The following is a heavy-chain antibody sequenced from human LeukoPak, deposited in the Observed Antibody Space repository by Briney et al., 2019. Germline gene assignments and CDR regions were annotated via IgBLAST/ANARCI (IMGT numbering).Heavy chain of an antibody. CDR2: IYYSGST. J-gene: IGHJ3*01. D-gene: IGHD6-13*01. CDR1: GGSISSSSYY. CDR3: ARHSNDAFDV. V-gene: IGHV4-39*01. Sequence: PSETLSLTCTVSGGSISSSSYYWGWIRQPPGKGLEWIGSIYYSGSTYYNPSLKSRVTISVDTSKNHFSLRLSSVTAADTAVYYCARHSNDAFDVWAQGTMVTVSS.